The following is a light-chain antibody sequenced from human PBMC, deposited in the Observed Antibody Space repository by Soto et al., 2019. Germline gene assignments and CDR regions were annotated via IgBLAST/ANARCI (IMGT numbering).Light chain of an antibody. CDR3: QQYAKSPIT. Sequence: PGERATLSCRASQSIGRNYLAWYQQKPGQAPRLLIHGASSRATDIPDRFSGSGSGTDFTLTISRLEPEDFAVYYCQQYAKSPITFGQGTRLEIK. CDR1: QSIGRNY. CDR2: GAS. V-gene: IGKV3-20*01. J-gene: IGKJ5*01.